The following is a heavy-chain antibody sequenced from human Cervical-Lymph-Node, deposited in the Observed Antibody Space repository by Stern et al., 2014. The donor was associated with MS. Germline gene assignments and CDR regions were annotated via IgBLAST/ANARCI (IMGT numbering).Heavy chain of an antibody. CDR3: AKDLGGSYYHYYYGMDA. V-gene: IGHV3-30*18. CDR2: ITYDGNNQ. D-gene: IGHD1-26*01. Sequence: VQLVESGGGVVQPGGSLRLSCAASGFPFSTYGMPWVRQAPGKGLEWVAVITYDGNNQYYSHLSKGRFTTTRDNSKNTLFLQMNSMRAEDTAAYYCAKDLGGSYYHYYYGMDAWGQGTTVTVSS. CDR1: GFPFSTYG. J-gene: IGHJ6*02.